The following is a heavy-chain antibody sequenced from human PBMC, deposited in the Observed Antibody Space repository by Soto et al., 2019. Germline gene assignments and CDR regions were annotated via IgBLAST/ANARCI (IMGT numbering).Heavy chain of an antibody. D-gene: IGHD6-6*01. CDR3: AKGAGTREYNWFDS. V-gene: IGHV3-23*01. CDR2: IGTGYIT. CDR1: TFTFRNYA. Sequence: HPGGSLRLSCAASTFTFRNYAMSWVRQPPGKGLEWVAAIGTGYITYYADSVKGRFTISRDNSKDTLYLQLNSLRVDDTAVYYCAKGAGTREYNWFDSWGQGTLVTVSS. J-gene: IGHJ5*01.